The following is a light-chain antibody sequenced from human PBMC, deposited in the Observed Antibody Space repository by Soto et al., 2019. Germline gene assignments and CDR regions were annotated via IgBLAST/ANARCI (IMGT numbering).Light chain of an antibody. V-gene: IGKV3D-20*02. Sequence: EIVLTQSPGTLSLSPGEGATLSCRASQIVRSTYLAWFQQKPGQAPRLLIYGASTRATGIPDRFSGSGSGTDFTLTISGLEPKDFALYYCQQRSNWPPITFGQGTRLEIK. CDR3: QQRSNWPPIT. CDR2: GAS. CDR1: QIVRSTY. J-gene: IGKJ5*01.